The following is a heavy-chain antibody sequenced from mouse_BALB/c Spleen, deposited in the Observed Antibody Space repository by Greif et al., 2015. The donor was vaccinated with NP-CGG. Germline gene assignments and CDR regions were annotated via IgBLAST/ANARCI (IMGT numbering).Heavy chain of an antibody. J-gene: IGHJ2*01. CDR1: GFTFSSFG. CDR3: ARSSYYYGSSEGFDY. CDR2: ISSGSSTI. Sequence: DVQLVESGGGLVQPGGSRKLSCAASGFTFSSFGMHWVRQAPEKWLEWVAYISSGSSTIYYADTVKGRFTISRDNPKNTLFLQMTSLRSEDTAMYYCARSSYYYGSSEGFDYWGQGTTLTVSS. D-gene: IGHD1-1*01. V-gene: IGHV5-17*02.